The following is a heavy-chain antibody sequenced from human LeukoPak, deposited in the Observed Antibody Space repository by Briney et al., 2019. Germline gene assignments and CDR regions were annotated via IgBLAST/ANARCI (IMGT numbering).Heavy chain of an antibody. D-gene: IGHD6-19*01. V-gene: IGHV3-30*02. CDR3: AKKDPKGLGYFDL. Sequence: GGSLRLSCAASGFTFSSYDMHWVRQAPGKGLEWVAFIRYDGSNKYYADSVKGRFTISRDNSKNTLYLQMNSLRAEDTAVYYCAKKDPKGLGYFDLWGQGTLVTVSS. CDR2: IRYDGSNK. J-gene: IGHJ4*02. CDR1: GFTFSSYD.